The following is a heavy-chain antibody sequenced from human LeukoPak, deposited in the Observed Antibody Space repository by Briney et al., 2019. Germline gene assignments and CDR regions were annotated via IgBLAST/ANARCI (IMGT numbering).Heavy chain of an antibody. CDR2: INHSGST. Sequence: PSETLSLTCAVYGGSFSGYYWSWIRQPPGKGLEWIGEINHSGSTHYNPSLKSRVTISVNTSKNQFSLKLSSVTAADTAVYYRQLRGVTLYYFDYWGHGTLVTVSS. CDR1: GGSFSGYY. J-gene: IGHJ4*01. V-gene: IGHV4-34*01. D-gene: IGHD3-10*01. CDR3: QLRGVTLYYFDY.